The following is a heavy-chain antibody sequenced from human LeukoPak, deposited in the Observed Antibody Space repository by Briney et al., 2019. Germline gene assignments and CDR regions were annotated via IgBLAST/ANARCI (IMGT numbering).Heavy chain of an antibody. CDR3: AGEGYCSGGSCYDAFDI. Sequence: GGSLRLSCAASGFTFSSYSMNWVRQAPGKGLEWVSSISSSSSYIYYADSVKGRFTISRDNAKNSLYLQMNSLRAEDTAVYYCAGEGYCSGGSCYDAFDIWGQGTMVTVSS. D-gene: IGHD2-15*01. CDR1: GFTFSSYS. CDR2: ISSSSSYI. J-gene: IGHJ3*02. V-gene: IGHV3-21*01.